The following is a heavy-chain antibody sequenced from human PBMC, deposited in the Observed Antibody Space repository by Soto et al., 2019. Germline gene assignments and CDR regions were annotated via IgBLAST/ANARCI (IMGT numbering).Heavy chain of an antibody. J-gene: IGHJ5*02. CDR1: GSTFTSYG. CDR3: ARDRENYCSGGSCYSRGFDP. Sequence: QVPLVQSGAEVKKPGASVKVSCKASGSTFTSYGISWVRQAPGQGLEWMGWISAYNGNTTYAQKLQGRVTMTTDTSTSTAYMELRSLRSDDTAVYYCARDRENYCSGGSCYSRGFDPWGQGTLVTVSS. V-gene: IGHV1-18*01. D-gene: IGHD2-15*01. CDR2: ISAYNGNT.